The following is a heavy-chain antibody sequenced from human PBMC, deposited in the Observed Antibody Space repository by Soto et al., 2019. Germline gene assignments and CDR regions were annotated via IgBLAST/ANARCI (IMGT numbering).Heavy chain of an antibody. CDR1: GYSFTSYW. V-gene: IGHV5-51*01. CDR3: ARVDLYYYDSSGPSQYYFDY. CDR2: IYPGDSDT. J-gene: IGHJ4*02. D-gene: IGHD3-22*01. Sequence: PGESLKISCKGSGYSFTSYWIGWVRQMPGKGLEWMGIIYPGDSDTRYSPSFQGQVTISADKSISTAYLQWSSLKASDTAMYYCARVDLYYYDSSGPSQYYFDYWGQGTLVTVSS.